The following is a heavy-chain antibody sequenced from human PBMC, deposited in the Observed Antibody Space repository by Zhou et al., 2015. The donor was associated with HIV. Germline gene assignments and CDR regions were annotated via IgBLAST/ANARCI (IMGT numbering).Heavy chain of an antibody. J-gene: IGHJ3*02. V-gene: IGHV1-69*06. CDR1: GGTFSSYA. CDR3: ARVFFSSGWYMDAFDI. D-gene: IGHD6-19*01. CDR2: IIPIFGTA. Sequence: QVLLLQSGAEVKTPGSSVKVSCKASGGTFSSYAISWVRQAPGQGLEWMGGIIPIFGTANYAQKFQGRVTITADKSTSTAYMELSSLRSEDTAVYYCARVFFSSGWYMDAFDIWGQGTMVTVSS.